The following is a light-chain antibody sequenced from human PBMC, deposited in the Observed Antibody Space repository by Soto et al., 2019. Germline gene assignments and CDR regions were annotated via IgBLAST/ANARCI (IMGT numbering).Light chain of an antibody. CDR1: SSDVGGYNY. V-gene: IGLV2-14*01. Sequence: QSALTQPASVSGSPGQSITISCTGTSSDVGGYNYVSWYQQHPGKAPKLMIYEVSNRPSWVSNRFSGSKSGNTASLTISGLQAEDEADYYCSSYTSRSTLGVFGTGTKVTVL. J-gene: IGLJ1*01. CDR3: SSYTSRSTLGV. CDR2: EVS.